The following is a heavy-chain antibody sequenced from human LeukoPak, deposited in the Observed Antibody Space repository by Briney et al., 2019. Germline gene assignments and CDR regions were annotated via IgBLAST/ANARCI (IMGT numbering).Heavy chain of an antibody. V-gene: IGHV3-7*01. Sequence: GGSLRLSCAASGFTFSSYWMSWVRQAPGKGLEWVANIKQDGSEKYYVDSVKGRFTISRDNAKNSLYLQMNSLRAEDTAVYYCASRPFSSGWDYYCYYGMDVWGQGTTVTVSS. J-gene: IGHJ6*02. CDR1: GFTFSSYW. CDR2: IKQDGSEK. D-gene: IGHD6-19*01. CDR3: ASRPFSSGWDYYCYYGMDV.